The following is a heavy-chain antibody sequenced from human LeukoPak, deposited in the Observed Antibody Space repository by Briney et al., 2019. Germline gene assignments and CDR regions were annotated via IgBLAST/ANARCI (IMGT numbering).Heavy chain of an antibody. CDR1: GYSISSGYY. V-gene: IGHV4-38-2*01. J-gene: IGHJ6*03. CDR3: ARQGGSSSPYYFHYMDV. CDR2: ICHSGST. Sequence: SETLSLTCAVSGYSISSGYYWGWFRQPPGKGLEWIACICHSGSTYYNPSLKSRVTMSVDTSKNQFSLRLTSLTAADTAVYYCARQGGSSSPYYFHYMDVWGKGTTVTVSS. D-gene: IGHD6-13*01.